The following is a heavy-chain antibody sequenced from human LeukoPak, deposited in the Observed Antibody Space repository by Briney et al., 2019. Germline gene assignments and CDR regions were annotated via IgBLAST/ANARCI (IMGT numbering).Heavy chain of an antibody. CDR3: ARHAAVEGSSGWSPLWWFDH. V-gene: IGHV4-4*02. Sequence: SGTLSLTCAVSGGSISSSDWWSWVRQPPGKGLEWIGEIHHSGSTNYNPSLRRRATISVDKSKNQFSLNLSSVTDADTAVYYCARHAAVEGSSGWSPLWWFDHWGQGTLVTVSS. J-gene: IGHJ5*02. D-gene: IGHD6-19*01. CDR1: GGSISSSDW. CDR2: IHHSGST.